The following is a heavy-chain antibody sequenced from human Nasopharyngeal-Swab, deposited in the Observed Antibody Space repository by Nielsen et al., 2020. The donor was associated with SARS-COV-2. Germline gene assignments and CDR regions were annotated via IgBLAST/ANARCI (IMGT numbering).Heavy chain of an antibody. D-gene: IGHD2-21*01. CDR1: GGTFNTHA. CDR3: ARIHFVVGRGYFTGLDV. CDR2: INPILGIA. V-gene: IGHV1-69*04. J-gene: IGHJ6*02. Sequence: SVKVSCKASGGTFNTHAINWVRQAPGQGPEWMGRINPILGIADNAQKFQDRVTITVDKSTSTAYMELRSLTSEDTAVYYCARIHFVVGRGYFTGLDVWGQGTSVTVSS.